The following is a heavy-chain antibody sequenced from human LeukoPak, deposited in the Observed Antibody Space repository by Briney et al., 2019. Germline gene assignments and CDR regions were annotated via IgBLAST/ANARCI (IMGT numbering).Heavy chain of an antibody. J-gene: IGHJ4*02. CDR2: ISRDSDIR. CDR1: GFIFGRDS. Sequence: GGSLRLSCAASGFIFGRDSMNWVRQAPGRGLEWISYISRDSDIRYYADSVRGRFTISRDNAKNSLYLQMNSLRAEDTAVYYCAKDGSLTRFDYWGQGILVTVSS. V-gene: IGHV3-48*04. D-gene: IGHD2-15*01. CDR3: AKDGSLTRFDY.